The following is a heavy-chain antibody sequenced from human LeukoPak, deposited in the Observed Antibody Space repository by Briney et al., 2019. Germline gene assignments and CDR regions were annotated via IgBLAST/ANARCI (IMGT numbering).Heavy chain of an antibody. CDR2: IYYSGST. CDR1: GGSISSSSYY. CDR3: AGPAYYDILTGYYTDAFDI. D-gene: IGHD3-9*01. J-gene: IGHJ3*02. Sequence: TSETLSLTCTVSGGSISSSSYYWGWIRQPPGKGLEWIGSIYYSGSTYYNPSLKSRVTISVDTSKNQFSLKLSSVTAADTAVYYCAGPAYYDILTGYYTDAFDIWGQGTMATVSS. V-gene: IGHV4-39*01.